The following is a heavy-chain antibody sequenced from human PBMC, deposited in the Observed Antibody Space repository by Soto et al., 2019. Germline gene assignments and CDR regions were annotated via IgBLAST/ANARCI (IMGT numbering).Heavy chain of an antibody. CDR3: ARAERAAAGLFDY. CDR2: IYHSGST. J-gene: IGHJ4*01. D-gene: IGHD6-13*01. Sequence: SVTLSLTCAVSGDSISSSNWWSCVRQPPGKGLEWIGEIYHSGSTNYNPSLKSRVTISVDKSKNQFSLKLSSVTAADTAVYYFARAERAAAGLFDYRGRRTLLTVSS. CDR1: GDSISSSNW. V-gene: IGHV4-4*02.